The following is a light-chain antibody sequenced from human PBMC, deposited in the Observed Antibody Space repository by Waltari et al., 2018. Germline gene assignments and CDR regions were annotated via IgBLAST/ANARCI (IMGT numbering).Light chain of an antibody. J-gene: IGKJ1*01. CDR1: QSLLSTSNNKNY. Sequence: DVVMTQSPDSLAVSLGERATINCKSSQSLLSTSNNKNYLAWYQQKPGQPPKILIFLASIRESGVPDRFSGSGSGTDFTLTISGLQAEDVASYFCLQYPHTPPTFGQGTKVEIK. V-gene: IGKV4-1*01. CDR2: LAS. CDR3: LQYPHTPPT.